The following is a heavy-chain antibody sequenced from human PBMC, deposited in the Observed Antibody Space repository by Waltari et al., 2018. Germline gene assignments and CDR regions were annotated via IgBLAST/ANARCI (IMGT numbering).Heavy chain of an antibody. Sequence: QVQLVPSGAEVKKPGASVEVSCKASGYTFRDNYIHWVRQAPGQGLEWMGWLNPDSGATNSAEEFRGRLTMTRDTSTTTAFMALTGLTTDDTAVYYCARDVRRAFDVWGQGTMVAVSS. CDR2: LNPDSGAT. D-gene: IGHD6-6*01. CDR1: GYTFRDNY. V-gene: IGHV1-2*02. J-gene: IGHJ3*01. CDR3: ARDVRRAFDV.